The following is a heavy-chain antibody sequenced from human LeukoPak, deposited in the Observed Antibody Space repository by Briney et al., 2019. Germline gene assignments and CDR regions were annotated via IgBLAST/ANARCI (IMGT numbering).Heavy chain of an antibody. CDR2: IYTGGST. J-gene: IGHJ4*02. Sequence: GGSLRLSCAASGFTVSSNYMSWVRQAPGGGLEWVSVIYTGGSTYYADSVKGRFTISRHNSRDTMYLQMNSLRTEDTAVYYCATTLRGGKFDYWGQGTLVTVSS. CDR1: GFTVSSNY. V-gene: IGHV3-53*04. D-gene: IGHD4-23*01. CDR3: ATTLRGGKFDY.